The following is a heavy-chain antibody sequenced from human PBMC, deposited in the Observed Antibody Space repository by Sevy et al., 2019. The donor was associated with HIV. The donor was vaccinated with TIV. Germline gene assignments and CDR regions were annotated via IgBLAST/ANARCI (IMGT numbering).Heavy chain of an antibody. J-gene: IGHJ4*02. CDR1: GFTFDDYG. D-gene: IGHD2-15*01. CDR3: ARGWRSPPYFDY. Sequence: GGYLRLSCAASGFTFDDYGMSWVRQAPGKGLEFVSGINWNGGSTGYADSLKGRLTISRDNAKNSLYLQMNSLRAEDTALYYCARGWRSPPYFDYWGQGTLVTVSS. CDR2: INWNGGST. V-gene: IGHV3-20*04.